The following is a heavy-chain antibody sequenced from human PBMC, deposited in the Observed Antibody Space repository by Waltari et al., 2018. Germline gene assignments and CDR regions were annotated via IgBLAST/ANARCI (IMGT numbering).Heavy chain of an antibody. J-gene: IGHJ4*02. CDR3: ATSLRFFDY. V-gene: IGHV4-34*01. Sequence: QVQLQQWAAGLLKPSATLSLPCAVYGGSFSRYYWSWIRQPPGKGLEWIGEINHSGSTNYNPSLKSRVTITVDTSKNQFSLKLSSVTAADTAVYYCATSLRFFDYWGQGTLVTVSS. CDR1: GGSFSRYY. D-gene: IGHD3-3*01. CDR2: INHSGST.